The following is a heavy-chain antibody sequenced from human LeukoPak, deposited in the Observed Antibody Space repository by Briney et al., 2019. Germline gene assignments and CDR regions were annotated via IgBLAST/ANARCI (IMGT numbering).Heavy chain of an antibody. V-gene: IGHV4-59*08. CDR3: TSLMPMVLTGQRYFYHPLDV. J-gene: IGHJ6*04. Sequence: PSETLSLTCTVSGYSISSKYWTWVRQPPGKGLEYIGYVHYTGYTDYKPSLESRLTISIDTSRNQFSLTLSSVTAADTLIDDFTSLMPMVLTGQRYFYHPLDVWGKGTTVTVSS. CDR1: GYSISSKY. CDR2: VHYTGYT. D-gene: IGHD3-9*01.